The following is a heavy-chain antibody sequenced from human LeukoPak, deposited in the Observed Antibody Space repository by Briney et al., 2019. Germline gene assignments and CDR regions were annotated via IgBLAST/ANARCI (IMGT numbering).Heavy chain of an antibody. CDR2: ISGSGGST. V-gene: IGHV3-23*01. CDR3: AKDRMAAAAAAGADDY. D-gene: IGHD6-13*01. J-gene: IGHJ4*02. Sequence: PGGSLRLSCAASGFTFSSYAMSWVRQAPGKGLEWVSAISGSGGSTYYADSVKGRFTISRDNSKNTLYLQMNSLRAEDTAVYYCAKDRMAAAAAAGADDYWGPGTLVTVSS. CDR1: GFTFSSYA.